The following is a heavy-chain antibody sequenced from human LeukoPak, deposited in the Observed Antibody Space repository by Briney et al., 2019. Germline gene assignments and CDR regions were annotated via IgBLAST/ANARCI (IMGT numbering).Heavy chain of an antibody. CDR3: ARHGRSGSYY. V-gene: IGHV4-30-2*01. Sequence: SQTLSLTCAVSGGSISSGGYSWSWIRQPPGKGLEWIGYIYHSGSTYYNPSLKSRVTISVDRSKNQFSLKVSSVTAAETAVYYCARHGRSGSYYWGQGILVTVSS. D-gene: IGHD3-3*01. CDR2: IYHSGST. J-gene: IGHJ4*02. CDR1: GGSISSGGYS.